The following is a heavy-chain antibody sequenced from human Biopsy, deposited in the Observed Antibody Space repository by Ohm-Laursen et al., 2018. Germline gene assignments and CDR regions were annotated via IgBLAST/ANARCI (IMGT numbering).Heavy chain of an antibody. D-gene: IGHD4-11*01. CDR2: ISYDGSGE. CDR3: ARDGKRWDYSTYFSWHFDL. V-gene: IGHV3-30*03. Sequence: SLRLSCTASGFTFSSYGMHWVRQAPGKGLEWVAVISYDGSGEYHADSLQGRFIISRDNPKNTVDLQMNSLRAEDTAVYFCARDGKRWDYSTYFSWHFDLWGRGALVTVSS. J-gene: IGHJ2*01. CDR1: GFTFSSYG.